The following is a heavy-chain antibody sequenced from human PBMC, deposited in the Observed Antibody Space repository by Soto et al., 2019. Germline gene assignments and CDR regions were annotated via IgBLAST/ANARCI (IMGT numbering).Heavy chain of an antibody. CDR1: GFTFSSYE. V-gene: IGHV3-48*03. J-gene: IGHJ4*02. Sequence: GGSLRLSCAASGFTFSSYEMNWVRQAPGKGLEWVSYISHSGNTIYYADSVKGRFTTSRDNAKNSLYLQMNSLRAEDTAVYYCARGGADSSGYYYHPLDYWGQGTLVTVSS. D-gene: IGHD3-22*01. CDR2: ISHSGNTI. CDR3: ARGGADSSGYYYHPLDY.